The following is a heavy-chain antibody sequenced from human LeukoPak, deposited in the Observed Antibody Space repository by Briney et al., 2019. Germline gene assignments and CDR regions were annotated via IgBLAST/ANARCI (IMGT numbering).Heavy chain of an antibody. J-gene: IGHJ4*02. CDR2: IYHSGST. D-gene: IGHD4-17*01. CDR1: GYAISSGYY. Sequence: SETLSLTCAVSGYAISSGYYWGWIRQPPGKGLEWIGSIYHSGSTYYNPSLKSRVTISVDTSKNQFSLKLSSVTAADTAVYYCARGDYGDYGIDYWGQGTLVTVSS. CDR3: ARGDYGDYGIDY. V-gene: IGHV4-38-2*01.